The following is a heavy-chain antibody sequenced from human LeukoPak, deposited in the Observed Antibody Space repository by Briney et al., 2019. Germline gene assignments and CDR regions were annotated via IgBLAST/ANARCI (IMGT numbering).Heavy chain of an antibody. CDR1: GGSFSGYY. J-gene: IGHJ6*02. V-gene: IGHV4-34*01. D-gene: IGHD3-9*01. CDR2: INHSGST. CDR3: ARVKTGYYNGMRYYYGMDV. Sequence: SETLSLTCAVYGGSFSGYYWSWIRQPPGKGLEWIGEINHSGSTNYNPFLKSRVTISVDTSKNQFSLKLSSVTAADTAVYYCARVKTGYYNGMRYYYGMDVWGQGTTVTVSS.